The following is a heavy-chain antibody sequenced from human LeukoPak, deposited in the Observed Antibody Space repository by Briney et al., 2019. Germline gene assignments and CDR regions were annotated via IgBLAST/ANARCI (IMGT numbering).Heavy chain of an antibody. CDR1: GGSISSYY. CDR3: ARVGYGDYGRRGYYFDY. Sequence: SETLSLTCTVSGGSISSYYWSWIRQPPGKGQEWMGYIYNSGSTNYNPSLKSRVTISVDTSKNQFSLKLSSLAAADTAVYYCARVGYGDYGRRGYYFDYWGQGTLVTVSS. CDR2: IYNSGST. D-gene: IGHD4-17*01. J-gene: IGHJ4*02. V-gene: IGHV4-59*01.